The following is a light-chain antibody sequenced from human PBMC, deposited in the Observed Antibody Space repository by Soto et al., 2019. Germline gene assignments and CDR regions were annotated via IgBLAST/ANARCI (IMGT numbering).Light chain of an antibody. CDR2: EVS. CDR3: SSYTSSTTLGV. Sequence: QSVLTQPASVSGSPGQSITISCTGTNSDVGGYDYVSWYQQHPGTAPKLMIYEVSHRPSGVSNRFSGSRSGNTASLTISGLQAEDEADYYCSSYTSSTTLGVFGGGTKLTV. J-gene: IGLJ3*02. V-gene: IGLV2-14*01. CDR1: NSDVGGYDY.